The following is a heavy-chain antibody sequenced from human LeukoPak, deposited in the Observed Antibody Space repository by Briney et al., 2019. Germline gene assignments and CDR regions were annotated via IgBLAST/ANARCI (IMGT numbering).Heavy chain of an antibody. D-gene: IGHD3-22*01. Sequence: SETLSLTCTVSGGSTSSDYRSWIRQPPGKGLEWIGYISYSGSINYNPSLKSRVTISRDTSKNQFSLRLSSVTAADTAVYYCARHFHDSSGSYSDYWGQGTLVTVSS. J-gene: IGHJ4*02. CDR1: GGSTSSDY. CDR2: ISYSGSI. V-gene: IGHV4-59*08. CDR3: ARHFHDSSGSYSDY.